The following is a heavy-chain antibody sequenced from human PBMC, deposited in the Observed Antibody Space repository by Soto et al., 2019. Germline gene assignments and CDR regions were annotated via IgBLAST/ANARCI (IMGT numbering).Heavy chain of an antibody. Sequence: EVQLLESGGGLVQPGGSLRLSCAASGFTFSSYAMSCVRQAPGKGLEWVSAISGSGGSTYYADSVKGRFTISRDNSKNTLYLQMNSLRAEDTAVYYCAKDLGYGDYLAPVWGQGTLVTVSS. CDR3: AKDLGYGDYLAPV. V-gene: IGHV3-23*01. J-gene: IGHJ4*02. CDR1: GFTFSSYA. D-gene: IGHD4-17*01. CDR2: ISGSGGST.